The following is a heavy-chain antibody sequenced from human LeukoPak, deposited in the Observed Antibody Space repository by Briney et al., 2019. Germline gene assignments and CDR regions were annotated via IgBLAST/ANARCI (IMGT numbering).Heavy chain of an antibody. CDR3: ARQADYYDTSGYFS. D-gene: IGHD3-22*01. Sequence: PSETLSLTCTVSGGSISSVSYYWGGIRRPPGKGLEWIGSICYSGSTYYNPSLKSRVTISVDTSKNQFSLKLSSVTAADTAVYYCARQADYYDTSGYFSWGQGTTVTVSS. CDR2: ICYSGST. CDR1: GGSISSVSYY. J-gene: IGHJ3*01. V-gene: IGHV4-39*01.